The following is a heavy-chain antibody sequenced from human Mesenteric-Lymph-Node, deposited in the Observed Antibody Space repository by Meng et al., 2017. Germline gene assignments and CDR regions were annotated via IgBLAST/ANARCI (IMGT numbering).Heavy chain of an antibody. D-gene: IGHD3-22*01. CDR3: TTDYYYDSSGFNYFDY. J-gene: IGHJ4*02. CDR2: IKSKTDGGTT. Sequence: GESLKISCAASGFTFSNAWMSWVRQAPGKGLEWVGRIKSKTDGGTTDYAAPVKGRFTISRDDSKNTLYLQMNSLKTDDTAVYYCTTDYYYDSSGFNYFDYWGQGTLVTVSS. CDR1: GFTFSNAW. V-gene: IGHV3-15*01.